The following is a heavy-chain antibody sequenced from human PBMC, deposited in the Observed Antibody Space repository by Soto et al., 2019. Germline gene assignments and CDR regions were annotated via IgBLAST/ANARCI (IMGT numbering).Heavy chain of an antibody. CDR2: INHSGST. J-gene: IGHJ4*02. CDR3: ARELGGIDY. D-gene: IGHD7-27*01. CDR1: GGSFSGYY. Sequence: QVQLQQWGAGLLKPSETLSLTCAVYGGSFSGYYWSWIRQPPGKGLEWIGEINHSGSTNYNPSLKSRVTISVDTAKNQFSLKLGSVTAADTAVYYCARELGGIDYWGQGTLVTVSS. V-gene: IGHV4-34*01.